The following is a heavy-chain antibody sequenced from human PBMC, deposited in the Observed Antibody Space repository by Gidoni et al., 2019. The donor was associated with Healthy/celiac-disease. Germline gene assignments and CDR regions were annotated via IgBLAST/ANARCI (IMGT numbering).Heavy chain of an antibody. Sequence: EVQLVESGGGLVKPGGSLRLSCAASGFTFSSDSMNWVRQAPGKGLEWVSSISSSSSYIDYADAVKGRFTSSRDNAKNSLYLQMNSLRAEDTAVYYCARQIWDPYIWNYFDYWGQGTLVTVSS. J-gene: IGHJ4*02. V-gene: IGHV3-21*01. CDR2: ISSSSSYI. CDR1: GFTFSSDS. D-gene: IGHD1-20*01. CDR3: ARQIWDPYIWNYFDY.